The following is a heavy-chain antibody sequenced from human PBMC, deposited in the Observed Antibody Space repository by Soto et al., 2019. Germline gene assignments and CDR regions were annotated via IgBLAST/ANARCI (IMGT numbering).Heavy chain of an antibody. Sequence: GESLKISCKGSGYSFTSYWISWVRQMPGKGLEWMGRIGPSDSYTNYSPSFQGHVTISADKSISTAYLQWSSLKASDTAMYYCASPDRIAAAGTVEDYYYYYGMDVWGQGTTVTVSS. CDR3: ASPDRIAAAGTVEDYYYYYGMDV. J-gene: IGHJ6*02. V-gene: IGHV5-10-1*01. CDR1: GYSFTSYW. D-gene: IGHD6-13*01. CDR2: IGPSDSYT.